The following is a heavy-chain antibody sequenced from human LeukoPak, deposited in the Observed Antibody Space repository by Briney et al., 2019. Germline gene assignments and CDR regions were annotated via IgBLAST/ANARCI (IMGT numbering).Heavy chain of an antibody. CDR2: INHSGST. Sequence: SETLSLTCAVYGGSFSGYYWSWIRQPPGKGLEWIGEINHSGSTNYNPSLKSRVTISVDTSKNQFSLKLSSVTAADTAVYYCARVSKREGLLGARVRAFDIWGQGTMVTVSS. V-gene: IGHV4-34*01. CDR1: GGSFSGYY. D-gene: IGHD3-10*01. J-gene: IGHJ3*02. CDR3: ARVSKREGLLGARVRAFDI.